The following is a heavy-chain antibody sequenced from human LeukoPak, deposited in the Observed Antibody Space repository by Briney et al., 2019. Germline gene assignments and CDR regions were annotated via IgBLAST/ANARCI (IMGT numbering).Heavy chain of an antibody. V-gene: IGHV3-21*01. CDR1: GFSFNTYS. Sequence: GGSLRLSCAASGFSFNTYSMNWIRQTPGKGLEWVSFISHSSTYIFYSDSIKGRFTVSRDNAKRSLFLHMSSLRVEDTGVYYCARDNRESRSSDWFYEGIDSWGPGTLVVVSS. CDR3: ARDNRESRSSDWFYEGIDS. J-gene: IGHJ4*02. D-gene: IGHD3/OR15-3a*01. CDR2: ISHSSTYI.